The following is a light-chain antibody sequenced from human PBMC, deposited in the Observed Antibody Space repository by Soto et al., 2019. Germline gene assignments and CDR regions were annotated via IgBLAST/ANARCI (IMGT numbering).Light chain of an antibody. Sequence: EIVLTQSPGTLSLSPGERATLSCSASQSVANNYLAWYQQKPGQAPRFLIYDASSRATGIPDRFSGSGSGTDFTLTISRLEPEDFALYYCEQYGSTPLTFGGGTKVEIK. CDR2: DAS. J-gene: IGKJ4*01. CDR1: QSVANNY. CDR3: EQYGSTPLT. V-gene: IGKV3-20*01.